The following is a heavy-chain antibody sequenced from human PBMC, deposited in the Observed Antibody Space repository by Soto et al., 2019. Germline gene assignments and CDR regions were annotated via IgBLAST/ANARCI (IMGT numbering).Heavy chain of an antibody. CDR2: ITPIFGTA. D-gene: IGHD6-13*01. CDR1: GGTFSSYA. V-gene: IGHV1-69*13. Sequence: ASVKVSCKASGGTFSSYAISWVRQAPGQGLEWMGGITPIFGTANYAQKFQGRVTITADESTSTAYMELSSLRSEDTAVYYCARAFVPGIAAAGVTYWYFDLWGRGTLGTVSS. J-gene: IGHJ2*01. CDR3: ARAFVPGIAAAGVTYWYFDL.